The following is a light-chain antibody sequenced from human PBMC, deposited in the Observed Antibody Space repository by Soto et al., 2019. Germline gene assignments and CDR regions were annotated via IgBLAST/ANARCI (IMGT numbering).Light chain of an antibody. CDR1: SSDVGSYDL. CDR2: EVT. J-gene: IGLJ1*01. Sequence: QSAPTQPASVSGSPGQSITISCTGTSSDVGSYDLVSWYQQHPGKSPRLIIYEVTKRPSGVSDRFSGSRSGSTASLTFSGLQAEDEADYFCCSYAGVSTFVFGTGTKVTVL. V-gene: IGLV2-23*02. CDR3: CSYAGVSTFV.